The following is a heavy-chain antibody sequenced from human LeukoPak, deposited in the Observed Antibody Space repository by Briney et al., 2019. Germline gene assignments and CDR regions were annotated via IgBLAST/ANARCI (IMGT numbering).Heavy chain of an antibody. Sequence: GGSLRLSCAASGFTFSDYYMSWIRQAPGEGLEWVSYISCSGSTIYYADSVKGRFTISRDNAKNSLYLQMNSLRAEDTAVYYCARGGTPITIFGVVPYFDYWGQGTLVTVSS. CDR2: ISCSGSTI. CDR1: GFTFSDYY. D-gene: IGHD3-3*01. CDR3: ARGGTPITIFGVVPYFDY. J-gene: IGHJ4*02. V-gene: IGHV3-11*01.